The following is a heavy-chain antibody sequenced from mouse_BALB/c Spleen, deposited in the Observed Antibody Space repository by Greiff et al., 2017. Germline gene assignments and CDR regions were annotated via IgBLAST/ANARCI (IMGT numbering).Heavy chain of an antibody. CDR1: GFTFSSFG. Sequence: DVKLVESGGGLVQPGGSRKLSCAASGFTFSSFGMHWVRQAPEKGLEWVAYISSGSSTIYYADTVKGRFTISRDNPKNTLFLQMTSLRSEDTAMYYCARSKYGNYVFAYWGQGTLVTVSA. V-gene: IGHV5-17*02. CDR2: ISSGSSTI. D-gene: IGHD2-10*02. CDR3: ARSKYGNYVFAY. J-gene: IGHJ3*01.